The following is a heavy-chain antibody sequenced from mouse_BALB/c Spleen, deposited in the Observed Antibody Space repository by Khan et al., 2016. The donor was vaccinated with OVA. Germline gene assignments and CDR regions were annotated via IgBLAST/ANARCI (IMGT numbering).Heavy chain of an antibody. CDR2: INTYTGEP. Sequence: QIQLVQSGPELKKPGETVKISCKASGYTFTNYGMNWVKQAPGKGLKWMGWINTYTGEPTYADDFKGRFAFSLETSASTAYLQINNLKNEDTATYFCERVGYGGTMDYRGQGTSVTVSS. D-gene: IGHD1-2*01. CDR3: ERVGYGGTMDY. V-gene: IGHV9-3-1*01. J-gene: IGHJ4*01. CDR1: GYTFTNYG.